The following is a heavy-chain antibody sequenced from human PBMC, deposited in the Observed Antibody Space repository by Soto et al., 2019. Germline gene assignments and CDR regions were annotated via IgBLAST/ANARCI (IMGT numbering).Heavy chain of an antibody. CDR1: GGSFSGYY. CDR2: INHSGST. J-gene: IGHJ4*02. D-gene: IGHD2-21*02. Sequence: SETLSLTCAVYGGSFSGYYWSWIRQPPGKGLEWIGEINHSGSTNYNPSLKSRVTISVDTSKNQFSLKLSSVTAADTAVYYCARGSSVVTTYYFDYWGQGTLVTVSS. CDR3: ARGSSVVTTYYFDY. V-gene: IGHV4-34*01.